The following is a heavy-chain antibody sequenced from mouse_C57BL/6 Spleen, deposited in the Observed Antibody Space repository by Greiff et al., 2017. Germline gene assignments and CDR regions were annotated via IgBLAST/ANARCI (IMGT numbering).Heavy chain of an antibody. J-gene: IGHJ2*01. CDR1: GFNIKDDY. CDR3: TTLHYVSSSHW. V-gene: IGHV14-4*01. Sequence: VQLQQSGAELVRPGASVKLSCTASGFNIKDDYMHWVKQRPEQGLEWIGWIDPENGDTEYASKFQGKATITADTSSNTAYLQLSSLTSEDTAVYYCTTLHYVSSSHWWGQGTTLTVSS. CDR2: IDPENGDT. D-gene: IGHD1-1*01.